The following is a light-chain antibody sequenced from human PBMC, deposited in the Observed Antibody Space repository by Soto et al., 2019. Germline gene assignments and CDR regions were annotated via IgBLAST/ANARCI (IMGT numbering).Light chain of an antibody. CDR2: GAS. CDR3: QQYGTSSSIT. CDR1: QSVSSSY. V-gene: IGKV3-20*01. J-gene: IGKJ5*01. Sequence: EIVLTQSPGTLSLSPGERGTLSCRASQSVSSSYLGWYQQKPGQAPGLLIYGASRRATGIPDRFSGSGSGTDFTLTISRLEPEDFAVYYCQQYGTSSSITFGQGTRLEIK.